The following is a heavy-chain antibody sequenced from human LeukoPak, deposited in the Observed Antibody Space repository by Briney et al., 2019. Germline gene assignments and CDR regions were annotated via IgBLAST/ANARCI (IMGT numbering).Heavy chain of an antibody. CDR3: ARGYCSGRSCYMWYSDY. CDR1: GFAVGNNY. V-gene: IGHV3-53*01. J-gene: IGHJ4*02. Sequence: GGSLRLSCAASGFAVGNNYMTWVRQAPGKGLEWVSVIYKDGSTYYADSVKGRFTISRDNSKNTVYLQMNSLRAEDTAVYYCARGYCSGRSCYMWYSDYWAREPWSPSPQ. D-gene: IGHD2-15*01. CDR2: IYKDGST.